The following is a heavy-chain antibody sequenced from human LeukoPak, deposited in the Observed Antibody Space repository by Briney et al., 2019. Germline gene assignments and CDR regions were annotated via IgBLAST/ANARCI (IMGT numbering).Heavy chain of an antibody. CDR2: ISYDGSNK. D-gene: IGHD5/OR15-5a*01. Sequence: GGSLRLSCAASGFTFSSYAMHWVRQAPGKGLEWVAVISYDGSNKYYADSVKGRSTISRDNSKNTLYLQMNSLRAEDTAVYYCASLPRLAVEDYWGQGTLVTVSS. V-gene: IGHV3-30-3*01. CDR3: ASLPRLAVEDY. CDR1: GFTFSSYA. J-gene: IGHJ4*02.